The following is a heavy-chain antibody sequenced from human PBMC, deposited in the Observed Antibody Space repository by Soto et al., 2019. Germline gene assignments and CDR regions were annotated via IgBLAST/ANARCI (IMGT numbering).Heavy chain of an antibody. V-gene: IGHV5-51*01. CDR3: ARPGAPTDTVVYDF. Sequence: ESLKSSCKASVYIFANYWIGWVCQKPGKGLEWMGVIYPGDSETTYSPSFEGQVIISVDRSRGTAFLEWSSLKASDTAMYYCARPGAPTDTVVYDFWGQGTQVTVSS. J-gene: IGHJ4*02. D-gene: IGHD5-18*01. CDR2: IYPGDSET. CDR1: VYIFANYW.